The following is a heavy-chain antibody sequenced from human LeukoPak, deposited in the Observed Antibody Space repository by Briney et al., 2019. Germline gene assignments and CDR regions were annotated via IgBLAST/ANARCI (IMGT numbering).Heavy chain of an antibody. V-gene: IGHV3-23*01. CDR2: ISGGGGST. J-gene: IGHJ4*02. Sequence: PGGSLRLSCAASGFTFSSYGMSWVRQAPGKGLEWVSAISGGGGSTYYADSVKGRFTISRDNSKNMLYLQMNSLRAEDTAVYYCARDRATRRWGTQEFDYWAREPWSPSPQ. CDR1: GFTFSSYG. CDR3: ARDRATRRWGTQEFDY. D-gene: IGHD3-16*01.